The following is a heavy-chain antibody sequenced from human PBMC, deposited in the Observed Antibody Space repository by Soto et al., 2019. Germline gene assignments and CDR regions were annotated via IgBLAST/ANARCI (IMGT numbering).Heavy chain of an antibody. V-gene: IGHV1-8*01. J-gene: IGHJ4*02. CDR1: GYTFTSYD. CDR3: ARGYYDTSGYYPIDF. Sequence: ASVKVSCKASGYTFTSYDVMWARQATGQGLEWMGWVNPNSGNTDSAQKFQGRVTMTWDTSINTAYMELSSLRSEDTAVYYCARGYYDTSGYYPIDFWGQGTLVTVSS. D-gene: IGHD3-22*01. CDR2: VNPNSGNT.